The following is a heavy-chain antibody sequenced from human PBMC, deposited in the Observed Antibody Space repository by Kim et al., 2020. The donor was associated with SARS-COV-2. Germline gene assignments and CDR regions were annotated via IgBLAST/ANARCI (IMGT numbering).Heavy chain of an antibody. CDR3: AKLSHSGYEVGYYYLDV. CDR1: GGSISSYD. CDR2: IYYSGST. J-gene: IGHJ6*03. D-gene: IGHD5-12*01. Sequence: SETLSLTCTVSGGSISSYDWSWIRQPPGKGLEWVWYIYYSGSTNYNPSLKSRGTISVDTSKNQFSLKLSSVTAADTAVYYCAKLSHSGYEVGYYYLDVWGQGTPVTVSS. V-gene: IGHV4-59*01.